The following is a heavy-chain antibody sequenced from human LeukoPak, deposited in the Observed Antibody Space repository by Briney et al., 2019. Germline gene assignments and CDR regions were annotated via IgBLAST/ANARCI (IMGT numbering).Heavy chain of an antibody. V-gene: IGHV4-4*09. D-gene: IGHD3-22*01. CDR2: IYTSGST. J-gene: IGHJ3*02. CDR1: GGSISSYY. Sequence: SETLSLTCTVSGGSISSYYWSWIRQPPGKGLEWIGYIYTSGSTNYNPSLKSRVTISVDTSKNQFSLKLSSVTAADTAVYYCASYRRHTNYYDSSGHSDDAFDIWGQGTMVTVSS. CDR3: ASYRRHTNYYDSSGHSDDAFDI.